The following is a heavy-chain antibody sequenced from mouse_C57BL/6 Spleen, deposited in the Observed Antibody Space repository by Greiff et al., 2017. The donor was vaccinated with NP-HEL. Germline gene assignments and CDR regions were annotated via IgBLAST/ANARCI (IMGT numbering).Heavy chain of an antibody. D-gene: IGHD1-1*01. CDR2: IDPENGDT. CDR1: GFNIKDDY. Sequence: VQLQQSGAELVRPGASVKLSCTASGFNIKDDYMHWVKQRPEQGLEWIGWIDPENGDTEYASKFQGKATITADTSSNTAYLQLSSLTSEDTAVYYCTNYGRRDDFDYWGQGTTLTVSS. J-gene: IGHJ2*01. CDR3: TNYGRRDDFDY. V-gene: IGHV14-4*01.